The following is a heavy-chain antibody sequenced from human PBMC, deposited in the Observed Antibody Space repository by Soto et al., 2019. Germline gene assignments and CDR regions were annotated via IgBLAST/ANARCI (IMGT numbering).Heavy chain of an antibody. CDR3: ASHAPDGYDSEYQFDY. V-gene: IGHV1-69*01. CDR2: IIPIFGTA. CDR1: GGTFSSYA. D-gene: IGHD5-12*01. Sequence: SVKVSCKASGGTFSSYAISWVRQAPVQGLEWMGGIIPIFGTANYAQKFQGRVTITADESTSTAYMELSSLRSEDTAVYYCASHAPDGYDSEYQFDYWGQGTLVTVSS. J-gene: IGHJ4*02.